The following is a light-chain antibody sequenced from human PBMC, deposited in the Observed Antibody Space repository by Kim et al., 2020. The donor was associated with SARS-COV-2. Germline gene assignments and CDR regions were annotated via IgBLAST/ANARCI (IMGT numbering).Light chain of an antibody. J-gene: IGKJ4*01. CDR3: QQRSTWRA. CDR1: RRVRSH. CDR2: DTS. Sequence: GERATLLGRRRRRVRSHLAWYKQKPGKAPRLLIYDTSNRTTGIPARFSGSGSGTDFTLTISSRGPEDFAVYYGQQRSTWRAFAGGTKVDSK. V-gene: IGKV3-11*01.